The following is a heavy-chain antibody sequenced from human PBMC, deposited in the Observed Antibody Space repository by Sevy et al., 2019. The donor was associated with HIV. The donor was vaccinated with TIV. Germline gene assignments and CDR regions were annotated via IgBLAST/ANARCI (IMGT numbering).Heavy chain of an antibody. CDR2: ISGSGGST. D-gene: IGHD1-26*01. J-gene: IGHJ3*02. CDR1: GFTFSSYA. CDR3: AKEGSGSYYDRDAFDI. V-gene: IGHV3-23*01. Sequence: GGSLRLSCAASGFTFSSYAMSWVRQAPGKGLEWVSAISGSGGSTYYADSVKGRFTISRDNSKNTLYLQMNSLRVEDTAVYYCAKEGSGSYYDRDAFDIWGQGTMVTVSS.